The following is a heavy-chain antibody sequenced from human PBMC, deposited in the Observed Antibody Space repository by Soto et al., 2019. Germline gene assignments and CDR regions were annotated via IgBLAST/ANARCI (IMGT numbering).Heavy chain of an antibody. D-gene: IGHD3-10*01. Sequence: ASVKVSCKASGYSFTSYGISCVRQAPGQGLEWMGWISTAHSDIGYAQKFQGRVTMTTDTSTSTAFMEMRSLTSDDTAVYYCARDLAYIREYWGQGTQVTVSS. CDR3: ARDLAYIREY. CDR2: ISTAHSDI. V-gene: IGHV1-18*01. J-gene: IGHJ4*02. CDR1: GYSFTSYG.